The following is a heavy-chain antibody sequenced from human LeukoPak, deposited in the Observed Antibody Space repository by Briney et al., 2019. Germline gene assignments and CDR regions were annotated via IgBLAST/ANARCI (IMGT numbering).Heavy chain of an antibody. J-gene: IGHJ5*02. V-gene: IGHV4-34*01. CDR3: ARGRRNYYDSSGYGKNNWFDP. Sequence: SETLSLTCAVYGGSFSGYYWSWIRQPPGKGLEWIGEINHSGSTNYNPSLKSRVTISVDTSKNQFSLKLSSVTAADTAVYYCARGRRNYYDSSGYGKNNWFDPWGQGTLVTVSS. CDR1: GGSFSGYY. D-gene: IGHD3-22*01. CDR2: INHSGST.